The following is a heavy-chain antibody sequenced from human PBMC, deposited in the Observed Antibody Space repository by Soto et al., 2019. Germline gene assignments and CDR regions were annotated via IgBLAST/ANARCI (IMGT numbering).Heavy chain of an antibody. CDR3: ARDRGMYSTSSLEY. J-gene: IGHJ4*02. CDR2: ISYGGRTT. Sequence: PGGSLRLSCAASGLNFNTYSMHWVRQAPGKGLEWVSVISYGGRTTYYADSVKGRFTISRDNGKNSLYLQMNSLRAEDTAVYYCARDRGMYSTSSLEYWGQGTLVTVSS. CDR1: GLNFNTYS. D-gene: IGHD6-6*01. V-gene: IGHV3-48*04.